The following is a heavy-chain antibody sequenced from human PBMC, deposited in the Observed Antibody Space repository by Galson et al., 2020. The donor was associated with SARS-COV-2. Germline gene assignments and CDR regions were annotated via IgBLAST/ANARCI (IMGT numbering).Heavy chain of an antibody. CDR2: IYQSWST. Sequence: ASETLSLTCAVSGGSINSAGHSWSWIRQAPGKGLEWIGYIYQSWSTYYNPSLKSRVTISVDTSKNHFSLRLSSVTAADTAVYYFARALSASYFFRWGAPRYYYYGLDVWGQGTTVSVSS. D-gene: IGHD2-21*02. J-gene: IGHJ6*02. V-gene: IGHV4-30-2*01. CDR1: GGSINSAGHS. CDR3: ARALSASYFFRWGAPRYYYYGLDV.